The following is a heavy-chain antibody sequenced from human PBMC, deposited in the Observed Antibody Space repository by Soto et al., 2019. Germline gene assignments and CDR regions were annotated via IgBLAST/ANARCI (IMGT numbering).Heavy chain of an antibody. CDR3: ARVPDR. D-gene: IGHD2-2*01. J-gene: IGHJ5*02. CDR1: GGSISSGGYS. CDR2: IYHDGSS. Sequence: QLQLQESGSGLVKPSQTLSLTYDVSGGSISSGGYSWSWIRQPPGKGLGWIGYIYHDGSSYYNPSLKGRVTIAVDRSKNKFSLKLSSVTAADTAVYYCARVPDRWGQGTLVTVSS. V-gene: IGHV4-30-2*01.